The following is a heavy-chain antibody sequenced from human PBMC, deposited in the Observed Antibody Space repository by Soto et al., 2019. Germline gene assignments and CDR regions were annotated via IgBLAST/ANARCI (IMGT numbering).Heavy chain of an antibody. Sequence: SETLSLTCTVSGGSISSGDYYWSWIRQPPGKGLEWIGYIYYSGSTYYNPSLKSRVTISVDTSKNQFSLKLSSVTAADTAVYYCARAPSAYHNWFDPWGQGTLVTVSS. CDR2: IYYSGST. CDR1: GGSISSGDYY. CDR3: ARAPSAYHNWFDP. J-gene: IGHJ5*02. V-gene: IGHV4-30-4*01.